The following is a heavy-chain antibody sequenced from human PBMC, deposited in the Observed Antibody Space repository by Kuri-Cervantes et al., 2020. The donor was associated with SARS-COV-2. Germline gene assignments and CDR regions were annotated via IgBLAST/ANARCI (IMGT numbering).Heavy chain of an antibody. D-gene: IGHD4-11*01. J-gene: IGHJ4*02. V-gene: IGHV1-69*13. Sequence: SVKVSCKASGYTFTSYGISWVRQAPGQGLEWMGGIIPIFGTANYAQKFQGRVTITADESTSTAYMELSSLRSEDTAVYYCAIGRIMGLDYSSPFYYWGQGTLVTVSS. CDR1: GYTFTSYG. CDR3: AIGRIMGLDYSSPFYY. CDR2: IIPIFGTA.